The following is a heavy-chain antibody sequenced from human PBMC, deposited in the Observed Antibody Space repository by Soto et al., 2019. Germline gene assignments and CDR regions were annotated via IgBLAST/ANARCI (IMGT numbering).Heavy chain of an antibody. CDR1: GYTFTTYS. Sequence: ASVKVSCKASGYTFTTYSMHCVRQAPGQGLEWMGVINPRSGRTSFAQKFQGRVTMTGDTSTSTVYMELSSLRSEDTAVYYCAMDTNLLDYYFDYWGQGTLVTVSS. V-gene: IGHV1-46*01. D-gene: IGHD3-10*01. CDR2: INPRSGRT. CDR3: AMDTNLLDYYFDY. J-gene: IGHJ4*02.